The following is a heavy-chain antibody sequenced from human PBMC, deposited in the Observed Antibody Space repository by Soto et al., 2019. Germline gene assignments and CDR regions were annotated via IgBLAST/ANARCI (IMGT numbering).Heavy chain of an antibody. Sequence: TGGSLRLSCAASGFTFRSYAMSWVRQAPGKGLEWVSGISGSGISTHYADSVKGRFTISRDNAKNTLYLQMNSLRAEDTAVYYCARGDGDYYDGNGYLGRHWGQGTLVTVSS. J-gene: IGHJ4*02. CDR1: GFTFRSYA. CDR3: ARGDGDYYDGNGYLGRH. V-gene: IGHV3-23*01. D-gene: IGHD3-22*01. CDR2: ISGSGIST.